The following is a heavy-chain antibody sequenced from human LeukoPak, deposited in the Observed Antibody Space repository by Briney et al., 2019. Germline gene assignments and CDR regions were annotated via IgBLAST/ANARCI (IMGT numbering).Heavy chain of an antibody. J-gene: IGHJ4*02. V-gene: IGHV4-59*01. CDR3: ASSNIVTGTTYYFDY. Sequence: PSETLSLTCSVSGGSISSYYRFWIRQPPGKGLEWIGSVFHSGNTNYNPSLKSRVTISVDTSKNQFSLKLSSVTAADTAVYYCASSNIVTGTTYYFDYWGQGNLITVSS. CDR1: GGSISSYY. D-gene: IGHD1-14*01. CDR2: VFHSGNT.